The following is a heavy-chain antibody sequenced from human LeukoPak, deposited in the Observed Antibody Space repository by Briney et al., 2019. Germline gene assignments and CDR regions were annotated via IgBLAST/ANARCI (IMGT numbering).Heavy chain of an antibody. J-gene: IGHJ4*02. CDR1: GFTFSGYS. D-gene: IGHD3-3*01. CDR2: ISSSSNKI. Sequence: GGSLRLSCGPSGFTFSGYSMNWFRQPPGKGREWVSYISSSSNKIYYAASMKGRFITSRDNDKNSLYLQMNSLRDEDTAVYYCARSGLRFLELLDYWGQGTLVTVSS. V-gene: IGHV3-48*02. CDR3: ARSGLRFLELLDY.